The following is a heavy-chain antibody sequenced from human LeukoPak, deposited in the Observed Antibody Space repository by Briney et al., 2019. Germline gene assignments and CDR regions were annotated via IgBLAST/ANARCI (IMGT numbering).Heavy chain of an antibody. V-gene: IGHV4-39*07. Sequence: SETLSLTCTVSGGSISSSSYYWGWIRQPPGKGLEWIGSIYYSGSTYYNPSLKSRVTISVDTSKNQFSLKLSSVTAADTAMYYCTRSYGLIHGDFDYWGQGTLVTVSS. D-gene: IGHD5-18*01. J-gene: IGHJ4*02. CDR3: TRSYGLIHGDFDY. CDR2: IYYSGST. CDR1: GGSISSSSYY.